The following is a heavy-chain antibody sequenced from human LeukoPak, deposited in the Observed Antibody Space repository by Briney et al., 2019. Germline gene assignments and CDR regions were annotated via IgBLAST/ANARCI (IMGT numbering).Heavy chain of an antibody. Sequence: GGSLRLSCAASGFTLSTYWMSWVRQAPGKGLEWVANIKQDGSEKYFVDSVKGRFAISRDNAKNSLYLQMNSLRAEDTAVYYCARVSTFYYDSSGYDYWGQGTLVTVSS. CDR2: IKQDGSEK. J-gene: IGHJ4*02. D-gene: IGHD3-22*01. CDR1: GFTLSTYW. CDR3: ARVSTFYYDSSGYDY. V-gene: IGHV3-7*01.